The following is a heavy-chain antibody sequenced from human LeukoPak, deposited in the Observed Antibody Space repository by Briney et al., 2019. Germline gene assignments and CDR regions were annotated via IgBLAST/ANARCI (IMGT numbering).Heavy chain of an antibody. J-gene: IGHJ4*02. CDR2: ISNDGSGT. D-gene: IGHD1-7*01. V-gene: IGHV3-74*01. CDR1: RFTFGGYW. CDR3: ARGGWGTAIDY. Sequence: PGRCLRIACAVSRFTFGGYWMHWVSQAQGGGMVWVSYISNDGSGTSYADSVKGRFTSSRDNAKNTVDLHMNSLRAEDTAVYYCARGGWGTAIDYLGQGTLVTVSS.